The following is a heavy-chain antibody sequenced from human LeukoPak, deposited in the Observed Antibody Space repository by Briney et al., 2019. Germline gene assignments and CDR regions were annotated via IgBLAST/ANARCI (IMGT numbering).Heavy chain of an antibody. CDR2: ITSGFTP. J-gene: IGHJ4*02. V-gene: IGHV3-23*01. CDR1: GLTFSDYA. Sequence: GGSLRLSCTASGLTFSDYAMSWFRQAPGKGLEWVSTITSGFTPHYADSVKGRFTISRDNSKNMFHLQLNSLRAEDTAVYYCAKDYSDSRVADVFFEYWGQGTPVTVSS. D-gene: IGHD2-15*01. CDR3: AKDYSDSRVADVFFEY.